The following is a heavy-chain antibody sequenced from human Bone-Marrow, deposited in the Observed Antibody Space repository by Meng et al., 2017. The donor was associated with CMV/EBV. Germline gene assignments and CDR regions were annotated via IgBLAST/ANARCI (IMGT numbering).Heavy chain of an antibody. CDR3: ARDSYGMDV. CDR1: GFTFSSYA. CDR2: ISYDGSNK. Sequence: GGSLRLSCAASGFTFSSYAMHWVRQAPGKGLEWVAVISYDGSNKYYADSVKGRFTISRDNSKNTLYRQMNSLRAEDTAVYYCARDSYGMDVWGQGTTVTVSS. V-gene: IGHV3-30*04. J-gene: IGHJ6*02.